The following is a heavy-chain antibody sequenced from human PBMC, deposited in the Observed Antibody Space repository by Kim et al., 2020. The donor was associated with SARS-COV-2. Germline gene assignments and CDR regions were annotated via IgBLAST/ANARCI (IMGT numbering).Heavy chain of an antibody. J-gene: IGHJ4*02. V-gene: IGHV1-3*01. CDR2: INAGNGNT. CDR3: ARGYGYYYDSSGQYYFDY. Sequence: ASVKVSCKASGYTFTSYAMHWVRQAPGQRLEWMGWINAGNGNTKYSQKFQGRVTITRDTSASTAYMELSSLRSEDTAVYYCARGYGYYYDSSGQYYFDYWGQGTLVTVSS. CDR1: GYTFTSYA. D-gene: IGHD3-22*01.